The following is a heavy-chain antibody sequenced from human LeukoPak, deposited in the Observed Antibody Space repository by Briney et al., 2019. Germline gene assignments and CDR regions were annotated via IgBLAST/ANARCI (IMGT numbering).Heavy chain of an antibody. D-gene: IGHD3-9*01. V-gene: IGHV4-34*01. J-gene: IGHJ4*02. Sequence: PSETLSLTCAVYGGSFSGYYWSWIRQPPGKGLEWIGETNHSGSTNYNPSLKSRVTISVDTSKNQFSLKLSSVTAADTAVYYCARHVWLQPFDYWGQGTLVTVSS. CDR2: TNHSGST. CDR3: ARHVWLQPFDY. CDR1: GGSFSGYY.